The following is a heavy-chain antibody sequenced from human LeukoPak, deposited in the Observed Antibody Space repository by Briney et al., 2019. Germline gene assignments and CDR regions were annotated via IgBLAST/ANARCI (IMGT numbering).Heavy chain of an antibody. Sequence: PGGSLRLSCAASGFTFSSYSMNWVRQAPGKGLEWVSAIGGTGGNIFYTDSVKGRFTISRDNSKNTLYLHMNSLRAEDTAIYYCVRDNYSYRLDVWGQETLVTVSS. CDR2: IGGTGGNI. V-gene: IGHV3-23*01. CDR3: VRDNYSYRLDV. D-gene: IGHD2-21*01. J-gene: IGHJ4*02. CDR1: GFTFSSYS.